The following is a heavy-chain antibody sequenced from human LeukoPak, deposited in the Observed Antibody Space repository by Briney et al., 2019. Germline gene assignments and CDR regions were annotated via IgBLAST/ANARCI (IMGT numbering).Heavy chain of an antibody. V-gene: IGHV3-23*01. CDR2: IGGSGSTT. Sequence: GGSLRLSCEASGFTFSDYAMRWVRQPPGKGLEWVSSIGGSGSTTHYADSVKGRFTISRDSPKNTMYLQMNSLRAEDTAIYYCAKGGFSSGSNLYYFDHWGQGTLVTVSS. J-gene: IGHJ4*02. CDR1: GFTFSDYA. CDR3: AKGGFSSGSNLYYFDH. D-gene: IGHD5-18*01.